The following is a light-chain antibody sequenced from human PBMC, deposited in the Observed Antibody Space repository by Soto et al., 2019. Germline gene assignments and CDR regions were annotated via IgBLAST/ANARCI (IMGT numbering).Light chain of an antibody. CDR2: DAS. Sequence: DIQMTQSPSTLSASVGDRVTNTCRASQSISSWLAWYQQKPGKAPKLLTYDASSLESGVPSRFSGSGSGTEFTLTICSLQPDDFATYYCQQYNSYPWTFGQGTKV. CDR3: QQYNSYPWT. CDR1: QSISSW. V-gene: IGKV1-5*01. J-gene: IGKJ1*01.